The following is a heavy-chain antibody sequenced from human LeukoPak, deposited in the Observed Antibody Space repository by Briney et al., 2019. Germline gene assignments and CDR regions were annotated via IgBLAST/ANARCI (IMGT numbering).Heavy chain of an antibody. D-gene: IGHD2/OR15-2a*01. CDR1: GGSISSGDYC. J-gene: IGHJ1*01. CDR3: ASSNSVVGYFQH. V-gene: IGHV4-30-4*08. Sequence: SETLSLTCTVSGGSISSGDYCWSWIRQPPGKGLEWIGYIYYSGSTYYNPSLKSRVTISVDTSKNQFSLKLSSVAAADTAVYYCASSNSVVGYFQHWGQGTLVTVSS. CDR2: IYYSGST.